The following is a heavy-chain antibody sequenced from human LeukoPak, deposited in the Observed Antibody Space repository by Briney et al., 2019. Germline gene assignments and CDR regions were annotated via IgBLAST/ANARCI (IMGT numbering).Heavy chain of an antibody. D-gene: IGHD3-22*01. CDR3: ARLSRYYDSSGYYWYFDL. CDR2: IYYSGST. J-gene: IGHJ2*01. Sequence: PSETLSLTCTVSGGSISSYYWGWIRQPPGKGLEWIGYIYYSGSTNYNPSLKSRVTISVDTSKNQFSLKLSSVTAADTAVYYCARLSRYYDSSGYYWYFDLWGRGTLVTVSS. V-gene: IGHV4-59*01. CDR1: GGSISSYY.